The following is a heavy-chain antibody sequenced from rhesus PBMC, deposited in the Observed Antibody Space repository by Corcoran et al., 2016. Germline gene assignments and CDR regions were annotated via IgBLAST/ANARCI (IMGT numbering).Heavy chain of an antibody. CDR1: GYTFTSYY. CDR2: INPSNGTT. J-gene: IGHJ3*01. V-gene: IGHV1-200*01. Sequence: QVQLVQSGAEVKKPGTSVKLSCKASGYTFTSYYITWVRQAPGHVLEWMGWINPSNGTTGYAQKFQGRGTMTSDTATSTAYMELNSLRSEDTAVYYCARGDWDCSGGVCYEHDAFDFWGQGLRVTVSS. CDR3: ARGDWDCSGGVCYEHDAFDF. D-gene: IGHD2-8*01.